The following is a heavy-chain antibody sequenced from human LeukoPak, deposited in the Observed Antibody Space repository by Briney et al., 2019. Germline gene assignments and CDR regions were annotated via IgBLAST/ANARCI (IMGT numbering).Heavy chain of an antibody. J-gene: IGHJ1*01. D-gene: IGHD6-13*01. V-gene: IGHV3-23*01. CDR1: RFTFSGYA. CDR3: AKEAVADPYPWDFQH. CDR2: ISGGGGTT. Sequence: QPGGSLRLSCAASRFTFSGYAMSWVRQAPGKGLEWVSGISGGGGTTYYADSVKGRFTISRDNSKNTLYLQMNSLRAEDTAVYYCAKEAVADPYPWDFQHLGQGTLVTVSS.